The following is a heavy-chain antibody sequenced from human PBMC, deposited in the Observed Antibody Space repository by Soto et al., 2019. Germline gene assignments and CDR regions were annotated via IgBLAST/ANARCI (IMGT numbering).Heavy chain of an antibody. CDR2: ISNSGST. Sequence: PSETLSLTCTVSGGSISSRSYYWGWIRQPPGKGLEWIGSISNSGSTYYNPSLKSRVTISVDTSKNQFSLKLTSVTAADTAVYYCARRYCTTTSCYVSATDVWGQGTTVTVSS. D-gene: IGHD2-2*01. CDR1: GGSISSRSYY. V-gene: IGHV4-39*01. CDR3: ARRYCTTTSCYVSATDV. J-gene: IGHJ6*02.